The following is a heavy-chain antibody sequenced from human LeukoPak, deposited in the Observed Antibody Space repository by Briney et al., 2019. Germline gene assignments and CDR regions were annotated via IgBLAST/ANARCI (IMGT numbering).Heavy chain of an antibody. J-gene: IGHJ4*02. CDR1: GGSFSAYY. D-gene: IGHD2-2*01. Sequence: SETLSLTCAVYGGSFSAYYWSWIRQPPGKGLEWIGEINHSGSTNYNPSLKSRVTISVDTSKNQFSLSLSSVTAANTAVYYCARGPIQDIVVVPAAPSFDYWGQGTLVTVSS. V-gene: IGHV4-34*01. CDR2: INHSGST. CDR3: ARGPIQDIVVVPAAPSFDY.